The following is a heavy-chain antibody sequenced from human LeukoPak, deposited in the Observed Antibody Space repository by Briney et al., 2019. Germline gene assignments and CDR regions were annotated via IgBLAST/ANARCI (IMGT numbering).Heavy chain of an antibody. CDR3: ARSAEHCNNGVCFTDYYMDV. V-gene: IGHV1-18*01. CDR2: ISAYNGNT. D-gene: IGHD2-8*01. Sequence: ASVKLSCTASVYTFTSYGISWGRQAPGQGLEWMGWISAYNGNTNYAQKLQGRVTMTTDTSTSTAYMELRSLRSDDTAVYYCARSAEHCNNGVCFTDYYMDVWGKGTTVTVSS. J-gene: IGHJ6*03. CDR1: VYTFTSYG.